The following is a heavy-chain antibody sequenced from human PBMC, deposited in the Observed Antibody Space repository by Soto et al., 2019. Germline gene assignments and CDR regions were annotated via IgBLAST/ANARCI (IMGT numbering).Heavy chain of an antibody. D-gene: IGHD3-10*01. CDR3: ARLGLYSCGSGSCYPGYFDS. CDR1: GGSVNSDSYY. CDR2: IYHSETT. J-gene: IGHJ4*02. Sequence: SETLSLTCTVSGGSVNSDSYYWSWVRQPPGKGLEWIGFIYHSETTNYNPSLKSRVTISVDTPKNLFSLKLSSVTAADTAMYYCARLGLYSCGSGSCYPGYFDSWGQGTLVTVSS. V-gene: IGHV4-61*01.